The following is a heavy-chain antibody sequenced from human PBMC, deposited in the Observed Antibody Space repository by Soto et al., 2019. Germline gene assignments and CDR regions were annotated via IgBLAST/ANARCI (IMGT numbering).Heavy chain of an antibody. J-gene: IGHJ4*02. V-gene: IGHV3-9*01. CDR3: AKYKYSSSWYYFDY. CDR1: GFTFDGYA. CDR2: ISWNSGSI. Sequence: EVQLVESRGGLVQPGRSLRLSCAASGFTFDGYAMHWVRQAPGKGLEWVSGISWNSGSIGYADSVKGRFTISRDNAKNSLYLQMNSLRAEDTALYYCAKYKYSSSWYYFDYCGQGTLVTVSS. D-gene: IGHD6-13*01.